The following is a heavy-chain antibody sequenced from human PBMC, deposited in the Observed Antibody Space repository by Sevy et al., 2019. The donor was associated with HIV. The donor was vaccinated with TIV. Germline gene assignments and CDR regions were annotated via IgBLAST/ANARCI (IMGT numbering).Heavy chain of an antibody. V-gene: IGHV3-23*01. CDR1: GFPFSSYA. D-gene: IGHD2-8*02. CDR2: LIGGGRRT. Sequence: GESLKISCAASGFPFSSYAMSWVRQAPGRGLEWVSTLIGGGRRTYYADSVTGRFIISRDNSRNTQYLQMNSLRAEDTAIYYCAKRRVQSGLSGGGANYGMDVCGRGTTVTVSS. J-gene: IGHJ6*02. CDR3: AKRRVQSGLSGGGANYGMDV.